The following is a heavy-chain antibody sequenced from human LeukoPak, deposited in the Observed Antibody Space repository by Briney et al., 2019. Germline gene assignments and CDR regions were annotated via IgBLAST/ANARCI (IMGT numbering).Heavy chain of an antibody. CDR2: INPNSGGT. Sequence: ASVKVSCKASGYTFTGYYMHWVRQAPGQGLEWMGWINPNSGGTNYAQKFQGRVTMTRDTSISTAYMELSRLRSDDTAVYYSARPGYGDDWYFDLWGRGTLVTVSS. D-gene: IGHD4-17*01. CDR3: ARPGYGDDWYFDL. V-gene: IGHV1-2*02. CDR1: GYTFTGYY. J-gene: IGHJ2*01.